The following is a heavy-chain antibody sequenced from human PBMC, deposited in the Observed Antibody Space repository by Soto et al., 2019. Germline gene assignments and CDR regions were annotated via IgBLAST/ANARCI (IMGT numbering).Heavy chain of an antibody. CDR2: INIDGSST. Sequence: EVQLVESGGGLVQPGGSLRLSCAASGFTFINYWMHWVRQAPGKGLVWVSRINIDGSSTSYADSVKGRFTIPRDNPKNTLYLQMNSLRAEDTAVYYCARDPGISAAGTWYFDLWGRGTLVTVSS. CDR1: GFTFINYW. D-gene: IGHD6-13*01. J-gene: IGHJ2*01. CDR3: ARDPGISAAGTWYFDL. V-gene: IGHV3-74*01.